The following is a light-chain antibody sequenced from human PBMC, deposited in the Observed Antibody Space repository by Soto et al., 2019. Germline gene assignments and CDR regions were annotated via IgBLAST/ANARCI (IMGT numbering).Light chain of an antibody. CDR3: QQYGSSPYT. J-gene: IGKJ5*01. Sequence: EMVLSQSPGTLSLSPGERATLSCRGSQSVSSSYLAWYQQKPGQAPRLLIYGASSRATGIPDRFSGSGSGTDFTLTISRLEPEDFAVYYCQQYGSSPYTLGQGTRLEIK. CDR1: QSVSSSY. V-gene: IGKV3-20*01. CDR2: GAS.